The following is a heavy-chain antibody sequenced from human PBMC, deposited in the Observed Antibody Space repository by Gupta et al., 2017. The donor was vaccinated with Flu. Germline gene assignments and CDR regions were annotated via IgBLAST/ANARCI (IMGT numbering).Heavy chain of an antibody. Sequence: VSSYYWRWIRQAGGNERDWIGEINYTDTTNSSPILKSKVTISADSAKNHIALKQSSAEDVCEDVCCCSSVRCEMDKTFDSWGQGTLVTVSS. CDR3: SSVRCEMDKTFDS. D-gene: IGHD2-2*03. CDR2: INYTDTT. J-gene: IGHJ4*02. V-gene: IGHV4-34*01. CDR1: VSSYY.